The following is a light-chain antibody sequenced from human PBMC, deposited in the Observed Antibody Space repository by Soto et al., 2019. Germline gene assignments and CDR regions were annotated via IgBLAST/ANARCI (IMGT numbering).Light chain of an antibody. CDR3: QQYNSYPLT. V-gene: IGKV1-5*01. CDR2: DAS. Sequence: DIQMTQSPSTLSASVGDRVTITCRASQSISSWLAWYQQKPGKAPKLLIYDASSLESGVPSRLSGSGSGTEFTLTISSLQPDDFATYYCQQYNSYPLTFGGGTMVDSK. J-gene: IGKJ4*01. CDR1: QSISSW.